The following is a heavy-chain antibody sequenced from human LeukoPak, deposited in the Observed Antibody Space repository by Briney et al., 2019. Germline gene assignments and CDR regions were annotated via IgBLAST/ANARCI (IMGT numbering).Heavy chain of an antibody. CDR2: INPSGGST. J-gene: IGHJ5*02. V-gene: IGHV1-46*01. CDR3: ARDARITMVRGVIWENWFDP. D-gene: IGHD3-10*01. CDR1: GYTFTSYY. Sequence: GASVKVSCKASGYTFTSYYMHWVRQAPGQGLEWMGIINPSGGSTSHAQKFQGRVTMTRDTSTSTVYMELSSLRSEDTAVYYCARDARITMVRGVIWENWFDPWGQGTLVTVSS.